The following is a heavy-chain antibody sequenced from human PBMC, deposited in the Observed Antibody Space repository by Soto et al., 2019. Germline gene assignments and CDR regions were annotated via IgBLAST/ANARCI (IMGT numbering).Heavy chain of an antibody. Sequence: QVQLQESGPGLVKPSQTLSLTCTVSGGSISSGDYYWSWIRQPPGKRPEWIGYIYYSGSTYYNPFLQSRVTISVATSMNQFSLKLSSVTAADTAVYYCAGIRGYTYGSVDYWGQGTLVTVSS. J-gene: IGHJ4*02. V-gene: IGHV4-30-4*08. CDR3: AGIRGYTYGSVDY. D-gene: IGHD5-18*01. CDR1: GGSISSGDYY. CDR2: IYYSGST.